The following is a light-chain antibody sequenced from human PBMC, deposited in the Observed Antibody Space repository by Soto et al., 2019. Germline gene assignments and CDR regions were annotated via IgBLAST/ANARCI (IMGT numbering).Light chain of an antibody. J-gene: IGKJ1*01. CDR3: QQSFNTPRT. Sequence: DIQMTQSPSSLSASVGDRVTITCRASQSISNYLNWYQQKPGKAPKLLIYAASRLQSGVPSRFSGGESGTDFTLTISGLQPADFATYYCQQSFNTPRTFGQGTRVQIK. V-gene: IGKV1-39*01. CDR2: AAS. CDR1: QSISNY.